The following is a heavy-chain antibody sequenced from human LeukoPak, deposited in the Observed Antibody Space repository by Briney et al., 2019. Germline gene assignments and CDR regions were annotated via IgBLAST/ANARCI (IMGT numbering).Heavy chain of an antibody. CDR1: GFNFNNYN. CDR3: AKEGGYGELSSYFDY. CDR2: ITLSSSTI. V-gene: IGHV3-48*01. J-gene: IGHJ4*02. Sequence: GGSLRLSCVASGFNFNNYNMNWVRQAPGKGLEWVSYITLSSSTIYYADSVKGRFTISRDNAKNSVYLQMNSLRAEDTAIYYCAKEGGYGELSSYFDYWGQGTLVTVSS. D-gene: IGHD3-16*02.